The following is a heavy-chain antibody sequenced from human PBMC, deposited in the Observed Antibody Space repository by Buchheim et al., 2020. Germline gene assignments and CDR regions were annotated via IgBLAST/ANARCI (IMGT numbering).Heavy chain of an antibody. Sequence: QVQLQQWGAGLLKPSETLSLTCAVYGGSFSGYYWSWIRQPPGKGLEWIGEINHSGSTNYNPSLKSRVTISVDTSKNQFSLKLSSVTAADTAVYYCAKVRGTYYYGMDVWGQGTT. D-gene: IGHD3-10*01. V-gene: IGHV4-34*01. CDR1: GGSFSGYY. J-gene: IGHJ6*02. CDR2: INHSGST. CDR3: AKVRGTYYYGMDV.